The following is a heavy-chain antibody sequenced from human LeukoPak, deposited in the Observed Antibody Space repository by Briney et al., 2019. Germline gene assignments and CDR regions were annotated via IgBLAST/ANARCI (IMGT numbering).Heavy chain of an antibody. V-gene: IGHV3-23*01. J-gene: IGHJ6*02. CDR1: GFTFSSYA. Sequence: GGSLRLSCEASGFTFSSYAMSWVRQAPGKGLEWVSAISGSGGSTYYADSVKGRFTISRDNSKNTLYLQMNSLRAEDTAVYYCAKSVALAYYYYYYGMDVWGQGTTVTVSS. D-gene: IGHD6-19*01. CDR3: AKSVALAYYYYYYGMDV. CDR2: ISGSGGST.